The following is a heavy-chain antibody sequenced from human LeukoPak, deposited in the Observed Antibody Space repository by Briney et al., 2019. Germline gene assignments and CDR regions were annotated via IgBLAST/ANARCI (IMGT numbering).Heavy chain of an antibody. Sequence: ASVKVSCKAPGDAFTNYCFHWVRQTPRHGLEWMGIVDPSVATPTYAERFQGRVTMTRDASTGTVYMELRSLKGEDTAVYYCARSRLRSLQWDYWGQGTVVTVSS. CDR2: VDPSVATP. J-gene: IGHJ4*02. CDR3: ARSRLRSLQWDY. V-gene: IGHV1-46*01. D-gene: IGHD3-3*01. CDR1: GDAFTNYC.